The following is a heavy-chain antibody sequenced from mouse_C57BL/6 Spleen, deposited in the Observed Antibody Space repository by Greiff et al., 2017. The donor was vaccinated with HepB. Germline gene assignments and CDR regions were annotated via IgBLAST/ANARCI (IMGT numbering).Heavy chain of an antibody. Sequence: EVKLMESGGGLVKPGGSLKLSCAASGFTFSDYGMHWVRQAPEKGLEWVAYISSGSSTIYYADTVKGRFTISRDNAKNTLFLQMTSLRSEDTAMYYCARGSSYVGFAYWGQGTLVTVSA. CDR3: ARGSSYVGFAY. CDR2: ISSGSSTI. D-gene: IGHD1-1*01. CDR1: GFTFSDYG. J-gene: IGHJ3*01. V-gene: IGHV5-17*01.